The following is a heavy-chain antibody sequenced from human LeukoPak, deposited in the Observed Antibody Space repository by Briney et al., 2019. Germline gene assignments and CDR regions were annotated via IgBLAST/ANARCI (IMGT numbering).Heavy chain of an antibody. CDR3: ARGARIFDS. J-gene: IGHJ4*02. V-gene: IGHV4-4*09. Sequence: SETLSLTCTVSGGSTSSSYWSWIRQAPGKGLECIGYIYISGDTNSNPSLKSRGTLSLDTSKNQFSLRLTSVTAADTAVYYCARGARIFDSWGPGTLVTVSS. D-gene: IGHD2/OR15-2a*01. CDR2: IYISGDT. CDR1: GGSTSSSY.